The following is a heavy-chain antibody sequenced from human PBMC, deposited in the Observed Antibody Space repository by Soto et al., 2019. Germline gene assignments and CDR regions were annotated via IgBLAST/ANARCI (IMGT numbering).Heavy chain of an antibody. Sequence: EVQLLESGGGLVQPGGSPRLSCAASGFTFSSYAMSWVRQAPGKGLEWVSAISGSGGSTYYADSVKGRFTISRDNSKNTLYLQMNRLRAEDTAVYYCAKKDFWSGYYCDYWGQGTLGTVSS. CDR3: AKKDFWSGYYCDY. J-gene: IGHJ4*02. CDR1: GFTFSSYA. V-gene: IGHV3-23*01. D-gene: IGHD3-3*01. CDR2: ISGSGGST.